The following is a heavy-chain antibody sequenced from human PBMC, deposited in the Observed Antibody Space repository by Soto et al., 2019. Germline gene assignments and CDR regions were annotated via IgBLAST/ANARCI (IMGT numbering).Heavy chain of an antibody. Sequence: QVQLQESGPGLVKPSQTLSLTCTVSGGSISSGGYYWSWIRLHPGKGLEWIGYIYYIGGTYYNPSLKSRGTISVDTSKNPFSLKLSSVTAADTAVYYCAREAGGGYDHRWFDPWGQGTLVTVSS. D-gene: IGHD5-12*01. CDR3: AREAGGGYDHRWFDP. V-gene: IGHV4-31*03. CDR2: IYYIGGT. CDR1: GGSISSGGYY. J-gene: IGHJ5*02.